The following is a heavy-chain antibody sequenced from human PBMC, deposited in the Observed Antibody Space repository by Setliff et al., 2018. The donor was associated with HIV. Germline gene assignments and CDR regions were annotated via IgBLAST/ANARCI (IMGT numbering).Heavy chain of an antibody. Sequence: SETLSLTCTVSGGSISSSGPGYYWGWVRQAPGGGLEWIGGVYYSGSTYYNPSLKSRVTISLDTSKNQLSLRLTSMTAADTAVYYCARSQPDTIFGVVIFDYWGQGKMVTVSS. CDR3: ARSQPDTIFGVVIFDY. D-gene: IGHD3-3*01. CDR2: VYYSGST. V-gene: IGHV4-39*01. CDR1: GGSISSSGPGYY. J-gene: IGHJ4*02.